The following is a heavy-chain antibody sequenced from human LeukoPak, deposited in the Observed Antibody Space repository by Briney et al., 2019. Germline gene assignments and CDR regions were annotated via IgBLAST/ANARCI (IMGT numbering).Heavy chain of an antibody. J-gene: IGHJ4*02. CDR3: ARVDCSSTSCYAHFGY. CDR2: INPSGGST. D-gene: IGHD2-2*01. Sequence: ASVKVSCKASGYTFTSYYMHWVRQAPGQGLEWMGIINPSGGSTSYAQKFQGRVTMTRDMSTSTVYMELSSLRSEDTAVYYCARVDCSSTSCYAHFGYWGQGTLVTVSS. CDR1: GYTFTSYY. V-gene: IGHV1-46*01.